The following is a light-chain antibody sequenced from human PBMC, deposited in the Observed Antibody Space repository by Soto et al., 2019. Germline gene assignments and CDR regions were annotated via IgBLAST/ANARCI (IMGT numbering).Light chain of an antibody. CDR3: CSYAGSQV. CDR2: EGS. J-gene: IGLJ2*01. CDR1: SSDVGRYNL. Sequence: QSALTQPASVSGSPGQSITISCTGTSSDVGRYNLVSWYQQHPGKAPKLMIYEGSKRPSGVSNRFSGSKSGNTASLTISGLQAEDEADYYCCSYAGSQVFGGGTKLTVL. V-gene: IGLV2-23*01.